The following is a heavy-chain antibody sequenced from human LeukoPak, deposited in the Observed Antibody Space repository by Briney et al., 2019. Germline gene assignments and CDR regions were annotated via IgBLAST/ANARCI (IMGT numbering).Heavy chain of an antibody. Sequence: SETLSLTCTVSGGSISSGGYHWSWIRQHPGKGLEWIGYIYYSGSTYYNPSLKSRVTISVDTSKNQFSLKLSSVTAADTAVYYCARYQYSSSALFDYWGQGTLVTVSS. CDR2: IYYSGST. D-gene: IGHD6-6*01. J-gene: IGHJ4*02. CDR1: GGSISSGGYH. CDR3: ARYQYSSSALFDY. V-gene: IGHV4-31*03.